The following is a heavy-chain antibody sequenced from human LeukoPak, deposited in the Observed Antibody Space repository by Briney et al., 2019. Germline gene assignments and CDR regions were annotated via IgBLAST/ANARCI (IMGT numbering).Heavy chain of an antibody. CDR2: IYWNDDK. Sequence: SGPTLVNPTQTLTLTCTFSGFPLSTSGVGVGWIRQPPGKALEWLALIYWNDDKRYSPSLKSRLTITKDTSKNQVVLTMTNMDPADTATYYCAHSHYDYVWGSYRYLDYWGQGTLVTVSS. CDR1: GFPLSTSGVG. V-gene: IGHV2-5*01. D-gene: IGHD3-16*02. CDR3: AHSHYDYVWGSYRYLDY. J-gene: IGHJ4*02.